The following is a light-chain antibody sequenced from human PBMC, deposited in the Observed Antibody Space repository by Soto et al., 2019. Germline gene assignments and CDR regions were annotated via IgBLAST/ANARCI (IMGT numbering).Light chain of an antibody. Sequence: SVFTQSPTAATASPWCRASLSFRASQSVSSYLAWYQQKPGQAPRLIXYDASTRATAIPARFSGSGSATDSTLTLRSLEPEAFAVSECQQRRNWPPVTFGGGTKVDIK. J-gene: IGKJ4*01. V-gene: IGKV3-11*01. CDR1: QSVSSY. CDR2: DAS. CDR3: QQRRNWPPVT.